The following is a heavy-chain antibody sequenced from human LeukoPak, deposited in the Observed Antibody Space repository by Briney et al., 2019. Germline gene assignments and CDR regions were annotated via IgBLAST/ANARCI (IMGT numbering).Heavy chain of an antibody. V-gene: IGHV3-13*01. CDR1: GLTFSAYD. Sequence: GGSLRLSWAASGLTFSAYDMHWVRQATGKGLEWVSSIHTAGDTYYSASVKGRFTVSRENAKNSLFLQLDSLRPEDTAVYYCARGSGPGVTTIDSWGQGTLVTVSS. D-gene: IGHD4-17*01. CDR2: IHTAGDT. J-gene: IGHJ4*02. CDR3: ARGSGPGVTTIDS.